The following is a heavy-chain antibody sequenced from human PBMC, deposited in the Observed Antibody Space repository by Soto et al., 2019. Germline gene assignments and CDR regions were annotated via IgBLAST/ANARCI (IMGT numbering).Heavy chain of an antibody. CDR3: AKNQLWFGELGHYFDY. CDR2: ISYDGSNK. CDR1: GFTFCSYG. Sequence: QVQLVESGGGVVQPGRSLRLSCAASGFTFCSYGMHWVRQAPGKGLEWVAVISYDGSNKYYADSVKGRFTISRDNSKNTLYLQMNSLRAEDTAVYYCAKNQLWFGELGHYFDYWGQGTLVTVSS. D-gene: IGHD3-10*01. V-gene: IGHV3-30*18. J-gene: IGHJ4*02.